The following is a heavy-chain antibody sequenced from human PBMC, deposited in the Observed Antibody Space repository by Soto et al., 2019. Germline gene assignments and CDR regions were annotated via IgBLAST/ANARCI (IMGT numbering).Heavy chain of an antibody. J-gene: IGHJ4*02. CDR3: ASAGGIAVAGIK. CDR1: GFTFSSYE. Sequence: GGSLRLSCAASGFTFSSYEMNWVRQAPGKGLEWVSYISSSGTTIYYADSVKGRFTISRDNAKNSLYLQMYSLRAEDTAVYYCASAGGIAVAGIKWGQGTLVTVSS. CDR2: ISSSGTTI. V-gene: IGHV3-48*03. D-gene: IGHD6-19*01.